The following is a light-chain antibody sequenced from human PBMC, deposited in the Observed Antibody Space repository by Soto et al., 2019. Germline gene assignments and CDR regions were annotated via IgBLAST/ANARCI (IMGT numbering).Light chain of an antibody. CDR1: QSVSSSY. Sequence: EIVLTQSPGTLSLSPGERATLSCRASQSVSSSYLAWYQQKPGQAPRLLIYGASYRATGIPDRFSGSGSGTDFTLTTSRLEPEDFAVYYCQQYGWSWGAFGPGTKVDIK. CDR3: QQYGWSWGA. CDR2: GAS. V-gene: IGKV3-20*01. J-gene: IGKJ3*01.